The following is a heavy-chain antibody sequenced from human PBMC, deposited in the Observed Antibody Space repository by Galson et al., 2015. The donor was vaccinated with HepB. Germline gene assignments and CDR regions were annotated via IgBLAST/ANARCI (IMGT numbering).Heavy chain of an antibody. V-gene: IGHV3-7*01. D-gene: IGHD6-19*01. CDR1: GFPFNTHW. CDR3: ATRGQAMAD. J-gene: IGHJ4*02. Sequence: SLRLSCAASGFPFNTHWMTWVRQAPGKGLEWVANINEDGSDKNYVDSVKGRFIISRDNAKRALYLQMNSLRADDTAVYYCATRGQAMADWGQGTLVTVSS. CDR2: INEDGSDK.